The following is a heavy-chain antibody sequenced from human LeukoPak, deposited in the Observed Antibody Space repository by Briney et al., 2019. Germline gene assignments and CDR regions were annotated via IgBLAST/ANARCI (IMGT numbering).Heavy chain of an antibody. V-gene: IGHV4-31*03. CDR2: IYYSGST. CDR3: ARDGHDMVRGFD. J-gene: IGHJ6*02. D-gene: IGHD3-10*01. CDR1: GGSISSGGYY. Sequence: PSETLSLTCTVSGGSISSGGYYWSWIRQHPGKGLEWIGYIYYSGSTYYNPSLKSRVTISVDTSKNQFSLKLSSVTAADTAVYYCARDGHDMVRGFDWGQGTTVTVSS.